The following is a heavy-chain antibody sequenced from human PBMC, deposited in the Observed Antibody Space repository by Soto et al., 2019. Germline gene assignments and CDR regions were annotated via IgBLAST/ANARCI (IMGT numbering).Heavy chain of an antibody. D-gene: IGHD2-15*01. V-gene: IGHV4-4*02. CDR1: RFSVTNNKY. J-gene: IGHJ3*01. CDR2: IYRSGAT. CDR3: ARDSRYCGDGGCSMMRDAFDV. Sequence: QAQLQESGPGLVRPSGTLSLTCTVSRFSVTNNKYWNWVRQSPGKALEWIGEIYRSGATYYNPSLSSRASISMESSKNPISRNLTSVTAAETAVYYCARDSRYCGDGGCSMMRDAFDVWGQGALVTVSS.